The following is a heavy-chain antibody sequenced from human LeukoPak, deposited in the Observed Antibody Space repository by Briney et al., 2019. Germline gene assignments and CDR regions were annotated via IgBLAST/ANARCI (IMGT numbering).Heavy chain of an antibody. J-gene: IGHJ1*01. V-gene: IGHV3-30-3*01. D-gene: IGHD6-6*01. CDR2: ISYDGSNK. CDR1: GFTFSSYA. Sequence: GGSLRLSCAASGFTFSSYAMHWVRQAPGKGLEWVAVISYDGSNKYYADSVKGRFTISRDNSKNTLYLQMNSLRAEDTAVYYCAKVPSIAARPAEYFQHWGQGTLVTVSS. CDR3: AKVPSIAARPAEYFQH.